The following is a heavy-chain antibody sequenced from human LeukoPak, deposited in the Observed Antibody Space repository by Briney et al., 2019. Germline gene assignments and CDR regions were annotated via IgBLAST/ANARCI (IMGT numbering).Heavy chain of an antibody. Sequence: GGSLRLSCAASGFPFNTYTMSWVRQAPGKGLEWVSAISGSGGSTYYADSVKGRFTISRDNSKNTLYLQMNSLRAEDTAVYYCAKDTVVGSGWYYWGQGTLVTVSS. CDR3: AKDTVVGSGWYY. CDR2: ISGSGGST. V-gene: IGHV3-23*01. J-gene: IGHJ4*02. D-gene: IGHD6-19*01. CDR1: GFPFNTYT.